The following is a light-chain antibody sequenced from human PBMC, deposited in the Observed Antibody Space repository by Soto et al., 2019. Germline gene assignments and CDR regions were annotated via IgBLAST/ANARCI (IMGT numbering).Light chain of an antibody. V-gene: IGLV7-46*01. CDR1: TGAVTNGHY. CDR3: LLSYNGHYV. J-gene: IGLJ1*01. Sequence: QSMVTHEPSLTLSPGCTVTLTCGSSTGAVTNGHYPYWFQQKPGQAPRTLIYDTTNRHSWTPARFSGSLLGGKAALTLSGAQPEDEAEYYCLLSYNGHYVFGTGTKVTVL. CDR2: DTT.